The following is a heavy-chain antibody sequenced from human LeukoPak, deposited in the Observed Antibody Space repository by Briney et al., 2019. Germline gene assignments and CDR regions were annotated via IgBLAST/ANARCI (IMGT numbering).Heavy chain of an antibody. J-gene: IGHJ4*02. Sequence: GGSLRLSCAASGFTFSSYGMHWVRQAPGKGLEWVAFIRYDGSNKYYTDSVKGRFTISRDNSKNTLYLQMNSLRAEDTAVYYCAKNSNGVRGVIIDYWGQGTLVTVSS. CDR3: AKNSNGVRGVIIDY. D-gene: IGHD3-10*01. CDR2: IRYDGSNK. V-gene: IGHV3-30*02. CDR1: GFTFSSYG.